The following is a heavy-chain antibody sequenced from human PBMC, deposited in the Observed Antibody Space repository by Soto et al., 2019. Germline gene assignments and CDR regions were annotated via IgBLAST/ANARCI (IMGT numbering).Heavy chain of an antibody. CDR1: GYTLTELS. V-gene: IGHV1-24*01. CDR3: ATADGDTVTTPVY. D-gene: IGHD4-4*01. J-gene: IGHJ4*02. CDR2: FDPEDGET. Sequence: GASVKVSCKVSGYTLTELSIHWVRQAPGKGLEWMGGFDPEDGETIYAQKFQGRVTMTEDTSTDTAYMELSSLRSEDTAVYYCATADGDTVTTPVYWGQGTLVTVSS.